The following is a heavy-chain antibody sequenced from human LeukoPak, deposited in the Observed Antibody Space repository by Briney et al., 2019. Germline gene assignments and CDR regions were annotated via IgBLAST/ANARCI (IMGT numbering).Heavy chain of an antibody. CDR3: ARGAKYSSSWLKFDY. Sequence: GGSLRLSCAASGFTFSSYGMHWVRQAPGKGLEWVAVIWYDGSNKYYADSVKGRITVSRDNSKNTLYLQMNSLRDEDTAVYYCARGAKYSSSWLKFDYWGQGTLVTVSS. CDR2: IWYDGSNK. D-gene: IGHD6-13*01. J-gene: IGHJ4*02. CDR1: GFTFSSYG. V-gene: IGHV3-33*01.